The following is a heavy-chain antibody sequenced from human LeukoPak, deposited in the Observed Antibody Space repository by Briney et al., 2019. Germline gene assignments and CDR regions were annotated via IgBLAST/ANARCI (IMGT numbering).Heavy chain of an antibody. J-gene: IGHJ6*02. CDR1: GFSFTIYI. Sequence: GGSLRLSCAASGFSFTIYIMNWVRQAPGKGLEWVSFISDSGRVTYYADSVKGRFTISRDTATNSLYLQMNSLRAEDTAVYYCGRDRRQIYYGVDVWGQGNTVTVSS. V-gene: IGHV3-48*01. CDR2: ISDSGRVT. CDR3: GRDRRQIYYGVDV.